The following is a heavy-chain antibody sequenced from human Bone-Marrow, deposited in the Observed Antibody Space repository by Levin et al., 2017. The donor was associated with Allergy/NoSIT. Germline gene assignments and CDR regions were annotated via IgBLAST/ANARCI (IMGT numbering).Heavy chain of an antibody. D-gene: IGHD3-10*01. Sequence: KISCKASGGSISTFTVSWVRQAPGQGLEWVGRVIPIFDTPNYAQKFQGRVTITADKSTNTAYMELNSLTSADTAVYYCARGITEWFGELFNPWGQGTLVTVSS. CDR1: GGSISTFT. CDR2: VIPIFDTP. V-gene: IGHV1-69*08. CDR3: ARGITEWFGELFNP. J-gene: IGHJ5*02.